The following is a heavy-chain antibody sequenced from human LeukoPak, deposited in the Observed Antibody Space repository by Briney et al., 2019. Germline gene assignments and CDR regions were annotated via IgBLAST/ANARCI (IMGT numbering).Heavy chain of an antibody. CDR3: ARGVPIDS. Sequence: SGGSLRLSCAASGFTFSSYSMNWVRQAPGKGLEWVSYISFSGSTMSYADSVKGRFTISRDNAKKSLYLQMNSLRAGDTAVYYCARGVPIDSWGQGTLVTVSS. V-gene: IGHV3-48*04. D-gene: IGHD3-10*01. J-gene: IGHJ4*02. CDR1: GFTFSSYS. CDR2: ISFSGSTM.